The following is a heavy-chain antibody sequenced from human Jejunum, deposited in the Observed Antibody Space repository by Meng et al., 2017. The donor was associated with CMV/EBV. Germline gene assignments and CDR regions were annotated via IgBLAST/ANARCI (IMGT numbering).Heavy chain of an antibody. J-gene: IGHJ6*02. Sequence: SYWIHWVRQAPGRGLVWVSRINSGGSSTSYANSMKGRFTITRDNAKKTLYLQMNRLRAEDTAVYYCARVSSTSLLTYYYCGMDVWGQGTTVTVSS. CDR3: ARVSSTSLLTYYYCGMDV. CDR2: INSGGSST. V-gene: IGHV3-74*01. CDR1: SYW. D-gene: IGHD2-2*01.